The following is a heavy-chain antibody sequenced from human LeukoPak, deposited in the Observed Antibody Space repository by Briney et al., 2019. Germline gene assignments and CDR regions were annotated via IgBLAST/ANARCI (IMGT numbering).Heavy chain of an antibody. CDR2: IYYSGST. V-gene: IGHV4-31*03. CDR3: ANYYDSSGYDY. D-gene: IGHD3-22*01. CDR1: GGSISSGGYY. J-gene: IGHJ4*02. Sequence: SETLSLTCTVSGGSISSGGYYWSWIRQHPGKGLEWIGYIYYSGSTYYNPSLKSRVTISVDTSKNQFSLKLSSVTAADTAVYYCANYYDSSGYDYWGQGTLVTVSS.